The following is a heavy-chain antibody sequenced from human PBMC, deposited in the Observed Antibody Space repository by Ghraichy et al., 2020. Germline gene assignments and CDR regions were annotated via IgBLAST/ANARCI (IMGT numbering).Heavy chain of an antibody. J-gene: IGHJ6*02. Sequence: SETLSLTCAVYGGSFSGYYWSWIRQPPGKGLEWIGEINHSGSTNYNPSLKSRVTISVDTSKNQFSLKLSSVTAADTAVYYCARARGILTGWEYYYYYYGMDVWGQGTTVTVSS. V-gene: IGHV4-34*01. CDR3: ARARGILTGWEYYYYYYGMDV. CDR1: GGSFSGYY. CDR2: INHSGST. D-gene: IGHD3-9*01.